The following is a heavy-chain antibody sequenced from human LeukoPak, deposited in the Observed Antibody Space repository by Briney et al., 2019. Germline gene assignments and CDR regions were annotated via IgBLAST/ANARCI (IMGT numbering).Heavy chain of an antibody. Sequence: PGGSLRLSCAASGFTFSSYAMHWVRQAPGKGLEWVAVISYDGSNKYYADSVKGRFTISRDNSKNTLYLQMNSLRAEDTAVYYCAREGGYSSSSFDYWGQGTLVTVSS. CDR1: GFTFSSYA. CDR3: AREGGYSSSSFDY. V-gene: IGHV3-30*04. J-gene: IGHJ4*02. D-gene: IGHD6-13*01. CDR2: ISYDGSNK.